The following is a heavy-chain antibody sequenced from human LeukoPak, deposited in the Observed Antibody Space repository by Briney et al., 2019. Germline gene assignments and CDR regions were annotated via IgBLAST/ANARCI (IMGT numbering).Heavy chain of an antibody. CDR3: ARVDCGGGSCYFDY. Sequence: PGGSLRLSCAASGFTFSSYNMNWVRQAPGKGLEWVSYISGSSSTIYYADSVKGRFTISRDNAKKSLYPQMNSLRDEDTGVCYCARVDCGGGSCYFDYWGQGTLVTVS. CDR1: GFTFSSYN. D-gene: IGHD2-15*01. CDR2: ISGSSSTI. J-gene: IGHJ4*02. V-gene: IGHV3-48*02.